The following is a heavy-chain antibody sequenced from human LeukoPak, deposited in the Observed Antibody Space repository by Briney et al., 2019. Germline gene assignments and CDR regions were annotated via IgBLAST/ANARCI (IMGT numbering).Heavy chain of an antibody. Sequence: SETLSLTCAVYGVSFSGYYWSWIRQPPGKGLEWIGEINHSGSTNYNPSLKSRVTISVDTSKNQFSLKLSSVTAADTAVYYCARPDSGTRYFDYWGQGTLVTVSS. CDR2: INHSGST. CDR3: ARPDSGTRYFDY. D-gene: IGHD1-26*01. V-gene: IGHV4-34*01. J-gene: IGHJ4*02. CDR1: GVSFSGYY.